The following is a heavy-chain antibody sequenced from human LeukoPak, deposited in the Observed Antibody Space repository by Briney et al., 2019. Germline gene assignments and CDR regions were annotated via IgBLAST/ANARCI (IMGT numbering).Heavy chain of an antibody. V-gene: IGHV4-59*01. J-gene: IGHJ6*02. Sequence: SETLSLTCTVSGGSTSSYYWSWIRQPPGKGLEWIGYIYYSGSTNYNPSLKSRVTISVDTSKNQFSLKLSSVTAADTAVYYCARGGGGPYYYYGMDVWGQGTTVTVSS. CDR1: GGSTSSYY. D-gene: IGHD4-23*01. CDR2: IYYSGST. CDR3: ARGGGGPYYYYGMDV.